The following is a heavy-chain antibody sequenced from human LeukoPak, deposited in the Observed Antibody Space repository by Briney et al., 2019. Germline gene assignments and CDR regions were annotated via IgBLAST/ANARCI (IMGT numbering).Heavy chain of an antibody. J-gene: IGHJ4*02. CDR3: AKDVARYCSGGTCPNYFDY. D-gene: IGHD2-15*01. Sequence: PGGSLRVSCAASGFTLSNYAMSWVRQAPGKGLEWVSSISGSGGTTYYADSVKGRFTISRVNSKNTLYLEMNSLRAEDTAVYYCAKDVARYCSGGTCPNYFDYWGQGTLVTVSS. CDR2: ISGSGGTT. V-gene: IGHV3-23*01. CDR1: GFTLSNYA.